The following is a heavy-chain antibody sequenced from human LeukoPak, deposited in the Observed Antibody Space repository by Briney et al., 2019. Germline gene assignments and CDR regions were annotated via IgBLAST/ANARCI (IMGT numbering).Heavy chain of an antibody. Sequence: GGSLRLSCAASGFTFSSYSMNWVRQAPGKGLEWVSSISSSSSYIYYADSVKGRFTISRDNAENSLYLQMNSLRAEDTAVYYCASGQLNAFDIWGQGTMVTVSS. V-gene: IGHV3-21*01. D-gene: IGHD2-2*01. CDR3: ASGQLNAFDI. J-gene: IGHJ3*02. CDR2: ISSSSSYI. CDR1: GFTFSSYS.